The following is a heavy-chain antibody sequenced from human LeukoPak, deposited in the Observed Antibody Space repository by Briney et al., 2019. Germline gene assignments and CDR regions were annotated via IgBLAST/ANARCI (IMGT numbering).Heavy chain of an antibody. CDR3: AREGVHCSGRSCLKAY. D-gene: IGHD2-15*01. Sequence: PGGSLRLSCAASGFTFSSYGMHWVRQAPGKGLEWVAVISYDGSNKYYADSVKGRFTISRDNSKNTLYLQMNSLRAEDTAVYYCAREGVHCSGRSCLKAYWGQGTQVTVSS. J-gene: IGHJ4*02. V-gene: IGHV3-30*03. CDR2: ISYDGSNK. CDR1: GFTFSSYG.